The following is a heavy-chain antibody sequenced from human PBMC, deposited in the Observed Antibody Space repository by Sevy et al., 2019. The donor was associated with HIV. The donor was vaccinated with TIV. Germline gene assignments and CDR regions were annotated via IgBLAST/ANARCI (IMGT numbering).Heavy chain of an antibody. CDR1: GFTFSSYA. CDR2: ISYDGSNK. CDR3: AREDFDY. V-gene: IGHV3-30-3*01. J-gene: IGHJ4*02. Sequence: GGSLRLSCAASGFTFSSYAMHWVRQAPGKGLEWVAVISYDGSNKYYADSVKGRFTISRDNSKNTLYLQMNNLRAEDTAVYYCAREDFDYWGQGTLVTVSS.